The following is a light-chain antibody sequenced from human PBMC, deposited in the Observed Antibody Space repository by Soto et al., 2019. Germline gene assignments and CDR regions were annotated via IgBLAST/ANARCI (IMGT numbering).Light chain of an antibody. J-gene: IGKJ1*01. CDR1: QSVSNN. CDR3: QQYNNWWT. Sequence: DIVLTQSPGTLSLSPGEIATLSCRAIQSVSNNYLAWYQQKPGQPPRLLIYGASTRATGIPARFTGSGSGTEFTLTISSLQFDDSAVYYCQQYNNWWTFGQGTKVDIK. CDR2: GAS. V-gene: IGKV3-15*01.